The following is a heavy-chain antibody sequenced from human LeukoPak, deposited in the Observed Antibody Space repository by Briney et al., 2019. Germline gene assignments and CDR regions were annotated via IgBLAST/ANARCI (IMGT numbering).Heavy chain of an antibody. Sequence: ASVKVSCKASGGTFSSYAINWVRQAPGQGLEWMGWINPNSGGTNYAQKFQGRVTMTRDTSISTAYMELSRLRSDDTAVYYCARGTPVVTALDYWGQGTLVTVSS. D-gene: IGHD2-21*02. V-gene: IGHV1-2*02. CDR2: INPNSGGT. CDR1: GGTFSSYA. J-gene: IGHJ4*02. CDR3: ARGTPVVTALDY.